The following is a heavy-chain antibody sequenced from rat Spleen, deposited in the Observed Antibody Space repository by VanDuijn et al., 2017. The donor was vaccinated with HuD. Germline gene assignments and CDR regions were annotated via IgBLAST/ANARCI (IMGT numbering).Heavy chain of an antibody. CDR3: TKMGNYFNH. CDR1: GFTFTNSD. V-gene: IGHV5-20*01. CDR2: ISYDGSST. D-gene: IGHD1-7*01. Sequence: EVQLVESGGGLVQPGRSMQLSCAASGFTFTNSDMAWVRQAPTKGLEWVASISYDGSSTYYRDSVKGRFTISRDNAKSTLYLQMDSLRSEDTAPYYCTKMGNYFNHWGQGVMVTVSS. J-gene: IGHJ2*01.